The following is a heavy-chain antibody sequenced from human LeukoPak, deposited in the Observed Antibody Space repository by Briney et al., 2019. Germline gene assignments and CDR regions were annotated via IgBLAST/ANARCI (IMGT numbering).Heavy chain of an antibody. CDR2: ISGSGGST. J-gene: IGHJ6*03. Sequence: GGSLRLSCAASGFTFSSYAMSWVRQAPGKGLEWVSAISGSGGSTYYADSVKGRFTISRDNSKNTLYLQMNSLRAEDTAVYYCAKDGHCSGGSCYVPNYYYMDVWGKGTTVTVSS. CDR3: AKDGHCSGGSCYVPNYYYMDV. V-gene: IGHV3-23*01. CDR1: GFTFSSYA. D-gene: IGHD2-15*01.